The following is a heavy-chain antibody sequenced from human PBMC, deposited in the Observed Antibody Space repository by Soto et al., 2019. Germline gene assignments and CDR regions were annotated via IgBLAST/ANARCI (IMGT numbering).Heavy chain of an antibody. J-gene: IGHJ4*02. CDR1: GGTFSSYA. CDR2: IIPIFGTA. V-gene: IGHV1-69*13. Sequence: SVEVSCKASGGTFSSYAISWVRQAPGQGLEWMGGIIPIFGTANYAQKFQGRVTITADESTSTAYMELSSLRSEDTAVYYCAKMNPLYYFDYWGQGTLVTVSS. CDR3: AKMNPLYYFDY.